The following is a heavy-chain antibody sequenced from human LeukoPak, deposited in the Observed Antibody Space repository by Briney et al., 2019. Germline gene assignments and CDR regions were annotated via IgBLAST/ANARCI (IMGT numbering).Heavy chain of an antibody. J-gene: IGHJ5*02. CDR3: ARGGARISMIVAVPYGGWFDP. CDR2: INPNTGGT. CDR1: GYTFTDYY. V-gene: IGHV1-2*02. Sequence: PRASVKVSCKASGYTFTDYYMHWVRQAPGQGLEWMGWINPNTGGTHYAQKLHGRVTMTRDTSISTAYMELNSLRSDDTAVYYCARGGARISMIVAVPYGGWFDPWGQGTLVTVSS. D-gene: IGHD3-22*01.